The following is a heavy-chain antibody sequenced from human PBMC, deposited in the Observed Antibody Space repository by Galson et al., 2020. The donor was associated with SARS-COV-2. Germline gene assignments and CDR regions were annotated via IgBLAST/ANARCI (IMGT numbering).Heavy chain of an antibody. J-gene: IGHJ3*02. D-gene: IGHD6-13*01. Sequence: GESLKISCAASGFTFDDYGMSWVRQAPGKGLEWVSGINWNGGSTGYADSVKGRFTISRDNAKNSLYLQMNSLRAEDTALYHCARYIAAAGTTDAFDIWGQGTMVTVSS. V-gene: IGHV3-20*01. CDR1: GFTFDDYG. CDR2: INWNGGST. CDR3: ARYIAAAGTTDAFDI.